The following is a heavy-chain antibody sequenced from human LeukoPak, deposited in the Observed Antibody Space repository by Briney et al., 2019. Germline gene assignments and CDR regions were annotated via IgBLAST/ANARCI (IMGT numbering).Heavy chain of an antibody. V-gene: IGHV4-59*01. CDR3: AARGAAAGKSDY. J-gene: IGHJ4*02. Sequence: SETLSLTCTVSGGSISSYYWSWIRQPPGKGLEWIGYIYYSGSTNYNPSLKSRVTISVDTSKNQFSLKLSSVTAADTAVYYCAARGAAAGKSDYWGQGTLVTVSS. CDR1: GGSISSYY. CDR2: IYYSGST. D-gene: IGHD6-13*01.